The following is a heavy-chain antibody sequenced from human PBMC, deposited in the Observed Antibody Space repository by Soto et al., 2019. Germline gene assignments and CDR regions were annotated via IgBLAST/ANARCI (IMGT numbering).Heavy chain of an antibody. V-gene: IGHV4-59*08. CDR3: ARRVQLWFGESKYYYYYYMDV. Sequence: PSETLSLTCSVSGDSISSYYWSWIRQPPGKGLEWIGYMFDSGTTNYNPSLKSRVTISVDTSKNQFSLKLNSVTAADTAVYYCARRVQLWFGESKYYYYYYMDVWGKGTTVTVSS. CDR2: MFDSGTT. J-gene: IGHJ6*03. D-gene: IGHD3-10*01. CDR1: GDSISSYY.